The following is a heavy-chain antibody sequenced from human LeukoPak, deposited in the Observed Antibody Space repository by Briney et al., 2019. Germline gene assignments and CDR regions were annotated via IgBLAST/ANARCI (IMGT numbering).Heavy chain of an antibody. CDR2: IKGDGSST. CDR3: ARSDWFDP. CDR1: GFTFSGYW. J-gene: IGHJ5*02. V-gene: IGHV3-74*01. Sequence: PGGSLRLSCSASGFTFSGYWMHWVRQAPGKGLVWVSRIKGDGSSTTYADSVKGRFTISRDNAKNTLYLQMNSLRAEDTAVYYCARSDWFDPWGQGTLVTVSS.